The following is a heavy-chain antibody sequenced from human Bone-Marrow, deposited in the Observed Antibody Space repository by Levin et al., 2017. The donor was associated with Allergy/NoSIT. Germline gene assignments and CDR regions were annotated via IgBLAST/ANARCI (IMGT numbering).Heavy chain of an antibody. J-gene: IGHJ5*02. D-gene: IGHD3-10*01. CDR2: IYSGGST. CDR1: GFTVSSNY. V-gene: IGHV3-66*01. Sequence: GGSLRLSCAASGFTVSSNYMSWVRQAPGKGLEWVSVIYSGGSTYYADSVKGRFTISRDNSKNTLYLQMNSLRAEDTAVYYCARDLPAGQGFDPWGQGTLVTVSS. CDR3: ARDLPAGQGFDP.